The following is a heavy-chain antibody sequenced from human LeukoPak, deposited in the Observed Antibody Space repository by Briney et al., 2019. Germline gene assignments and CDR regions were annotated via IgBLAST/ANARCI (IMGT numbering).Heavy chain of an antibody. CDR1: GLTFSGSA. J-gene: IGHJ4*02. V-gene: IGHV3-73*01. Sequence: GGSLRLSCAASGLTFSGSAMDWVRQASGKGLEWIGRIRSKTNNYATTYAASVKGRFTISRDDSQNTAYLQMNSLKTEDTAAYYCSRHTDTSTYCGGDCSNYWGQGTLVTVSS. D-gene: IGHD2-21*02. CDR3: SRHTDTSTYCGGDCSNY. CDR2: IRSKTNNYAT.